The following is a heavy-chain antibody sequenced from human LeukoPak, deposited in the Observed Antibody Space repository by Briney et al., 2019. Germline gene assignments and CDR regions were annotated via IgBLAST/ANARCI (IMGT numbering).Heavy chain of an antibody. D-gene: IGHD2-21*01. Sequence: PGESLRLSCAASGFTSGTYWMSWVRQPPGKGLEWVANINQYGSAQYSVDSVKGRFTISRDNAKSSPYLQMNSLRAEDTAVYYCARIARWGQGTLVTVSS. CDR3: ARIAR. J-gene: IGHJ4*02. V-gene: IGHV3-7*01. CDR2: INQYGSAQ. CDR1: GFTSGTYW.